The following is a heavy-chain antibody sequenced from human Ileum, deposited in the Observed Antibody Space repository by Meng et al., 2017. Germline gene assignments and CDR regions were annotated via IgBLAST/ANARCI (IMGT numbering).Heavy chain of an antibody. CDR2: IYWDDDK. Sequence: QITLKETGPALVKATRTLTLTCNFSGFSLATGGVSVAWIRQPPGEALEWLALIYWDDDKRYSPSLKNRLAITKDTSKNQVVLTMTNMDPMDTGTYYCAHSPQGYFDYWGPGTLVTVSS. V-gene: IGHV2-5*02. J-gene: IGHJ4*02. CDR3: AHSPQGYFDY. CDR1: GFSLATGGVS.